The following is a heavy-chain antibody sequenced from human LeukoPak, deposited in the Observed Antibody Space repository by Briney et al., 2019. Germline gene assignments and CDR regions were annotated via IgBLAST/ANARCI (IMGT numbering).Heavy chain of an antibody. D-gene: IGHD3-10*02. V-gene: IGHV3-23*01. CDR3: AELGITMIGGV. CDR2: ISGSGGST. CDR1: GFTFSSYG. J-gene: IGHJ6*04. Sequence: GGTLRLSCAASGFTFSSYGMSWVRQAPGKGLEWVSAISGSGGSTYYADSVKGRFTISRDKAKNSLYLQMNSLRAEDTAVYYCAELGITMIGGVWGKGTTVTISS.